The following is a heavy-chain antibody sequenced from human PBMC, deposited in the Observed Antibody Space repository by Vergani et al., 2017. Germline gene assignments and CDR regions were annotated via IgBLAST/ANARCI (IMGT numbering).Heavy chain of an antibody. V-gene: IGHV1-69*01. D-gene: IGHD3-10*01. CDR1: GGTFSSYA. CDR2: IIPIFGTA. Sequence: QVQLVQSGAEVKKPGSSVKVSCKASGGTFSSYAISWVRQAPGQGLEWMGGIIPIFGTANYAQKFQGRVTITADESTSTAYMERSSLRSEDTAVYYCASRGIGYGSGTYYYYGMDVWGQGTTVTVSS. J-gene: IGHJ6*02. CDR3: ASRGIGYGSGTYYYYGMDV.